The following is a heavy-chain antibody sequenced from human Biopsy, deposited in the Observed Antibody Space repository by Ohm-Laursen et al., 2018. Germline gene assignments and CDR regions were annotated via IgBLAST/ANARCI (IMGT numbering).Heavy chain of an antibody. Sequence: SLRLSCAASGFNLSAFALHWVRQASGRGLEWVGRIKKKSNNDVTAYAESMKGRFSIFRDDSKSTSFLQMNSLKIEDTAVYFCTRSAGYGYDYWGQGILVTVSS. CDR3: TRSAGYGYDY. CDR1: GFNLSAFA. CDR2: IKKKSNNDVT. V-gene: IGHV3-73*01. J-gene: IGHJ4*02. D-gene: IGHD5-12*01.